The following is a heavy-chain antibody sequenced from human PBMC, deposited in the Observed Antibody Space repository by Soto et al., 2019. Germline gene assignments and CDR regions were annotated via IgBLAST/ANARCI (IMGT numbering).Heavy chain of an antibody. Sequence: GGSLRLSCAASGFTFSSYSMNWVRQAPGKGLEWVSSISSSSSYIYYADSVKGRFTISRDNAKNSLYLQMNSLRAEDTAVYYCARWPNFYDSSGYYRPFDFWGQGTLVPVSS. D-gene: IGHD3-22*01. J-gene: IGHJ4*02. V-gene: IGHV3-21*01. CDR3: ARWPNFYDSSGYYRPFDF. CDR1: GFTFSSYS. CDR2: ISSSSSYI.